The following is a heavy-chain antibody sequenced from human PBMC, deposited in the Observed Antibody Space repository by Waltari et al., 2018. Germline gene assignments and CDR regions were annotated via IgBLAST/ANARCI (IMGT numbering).Heavy chain of an antibody. Sequence: QVQLQESGPGLVKPSETLSLTCAVSGYSISSGYYWGWIRQPPGKGLEWIGSIYHSGSTNYNPTLKSRVTISVDTSKNQFSLKLSSVTAADTAVYYCARDGSPGIAAAGKVYDYWGQGTLVTVSS. CDR3: ARDGSPGIAAAGKVYDY. CDR2: IYHSGST. J-gene: IGHJ4*02. D-gene: IGHD6-13*01. CDR1: GYSISSGYY. V-gene: IGHV4-38-2*02.